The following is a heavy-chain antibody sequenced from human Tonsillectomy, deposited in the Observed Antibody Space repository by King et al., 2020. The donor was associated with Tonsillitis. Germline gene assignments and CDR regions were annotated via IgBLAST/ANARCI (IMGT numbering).Heavy chain of an antibody. J-gene: IGHJ4*02. D-gene: IGHD4-23*01. CDR3: AREGHGGNPHLDS. CDR1: GGSISSNY. CDR2: MYYSGST. Sequence: VQLQESGPGLVKPSETLSLTCTVSGGSISSNYWNWLRQPPGKGLEWIGYMYYSGSTNYNPSLKSRVTLSVDTSKNQFSLKLSSVTAADTAVYYCAREGHGGNPHLDSWGQGTLVTVSS. V-gene: IGHV4-59*01.